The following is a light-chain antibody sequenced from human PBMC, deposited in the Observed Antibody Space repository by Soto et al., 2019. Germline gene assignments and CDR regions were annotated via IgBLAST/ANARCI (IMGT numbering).Light chain of an antibody. CDR3: AAWDDSLNGRV. CDR2: SKN. Sequence: QSVLTQPPSASGTPGQRVTISCSGSSSNIGSNTVNWYQQLPGTAPKLLISSKNQRPSGVPDRFSGSKSGTSASLAISGLQSEDEAAYYCAAWDDSLNGRVFGGGTKLTVL. J-gene: IGLJ3*02. V-gene: IGLV1-44*01. CDR1: SSNIGSNT.